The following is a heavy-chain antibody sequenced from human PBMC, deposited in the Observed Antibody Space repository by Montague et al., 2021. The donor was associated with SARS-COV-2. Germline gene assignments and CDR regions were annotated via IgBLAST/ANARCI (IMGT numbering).Heavy chain of an antibody. CDR3: AGADRQSPDTTLLEYYKAMDP. V-gene: IGHV4-59*01. CDR2: IYYSGRT. CDR1: DDSISTSY. D-gene: IGHD3-10*01. J-gene: IGHJ5*02. Sequence: SETLSLTCTVSDDSISTSYWDWIRLPPGKGLEWIGYIYYSGRTSYNSSLKSRVTISVDTSTNQVSLNLSSVTAADTAVYFCAGADRQSPDTTLLEYYKAMDPWGQGTMVTVSS.